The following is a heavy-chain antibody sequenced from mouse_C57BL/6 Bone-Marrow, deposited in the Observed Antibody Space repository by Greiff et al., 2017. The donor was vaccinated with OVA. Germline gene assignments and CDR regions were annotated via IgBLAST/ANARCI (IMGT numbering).Heavy chain of an antibody. CDR1: GYSITSGYY. CDR2: ISYDGSN. CDR3: ARESGGYYFDY. D-gene: IGHD1-1*02. Sequence: EVKLMESGPGLVKPSQSLSLTCSVTGYSITSGYYWNWIRQFPGNKLEWMGYISYDGSNNYNPSLKNRISITRDTSKHQFFLKLNSVTTEDTATYYCARESGGYYFDYWGQGTTLTVSS. J-gene: IGHJ2*01. V-gene: IGHV3-6*01.